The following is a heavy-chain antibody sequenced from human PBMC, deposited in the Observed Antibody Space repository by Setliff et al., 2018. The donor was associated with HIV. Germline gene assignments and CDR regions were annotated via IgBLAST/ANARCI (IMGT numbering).Heavy chain of an antibody. J-gene: IGHJ5*02. CDR1: GFPFSTYP. Sequence: GGSLRLSCVASGFPFSTYPMNWVRQAPGKGLEWISSISSNIIYIYYADSVRGRFTISRDNAKNSLYLQMNSLRVEDTAVYYCARTSTTTGTTLNWFDPWGQGTLVTVSS. D-gene: IGHD1-1*01. CDR2: ISSNIIYI. CDR3: ARTSTTTGTTLNWFDP. V-gene: IGHV3-21*01.